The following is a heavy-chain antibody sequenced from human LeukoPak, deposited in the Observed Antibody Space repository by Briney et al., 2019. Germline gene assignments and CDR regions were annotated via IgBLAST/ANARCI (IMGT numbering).Heavy chain of an antibody. Sequence: ASVKVSCKASGGTFSSYAISWVRQAPGQGLERMGRIIPILGIANYAQKFQGRVTITADKSTSTAYMELSSLRSEDTAVYYCATDSGYCSSTSCPTDYYYYGMDVRGQGTTVTVSS. J-gene: IGHJ6*02. CDR2: IIPILGIA. V-gene: IGHV1-69*04. D-gene: IGHD2-2*01. CDR1: GGTFSSYA. CDR3: ATDSGYCSSTSCPTDYYYYGMDV.